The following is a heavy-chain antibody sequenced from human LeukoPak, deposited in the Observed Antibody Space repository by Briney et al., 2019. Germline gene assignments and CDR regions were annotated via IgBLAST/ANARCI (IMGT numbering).Heavy chain of an antibody. J-gene: IGHJ4*02. D-gene: IGHD3-16*02. CDR1: GYTFPSYG. CDR2: ISAYNGNT. V-gene: IGHV1-18*01. Sequence: ASVKDSCKASGYTFPSYGFSWVRQAPGQGLEWMGWISAYNGNTNYAQKLQGRVTMTTDTSTTTAYLELRSLRSDDTAVYYCARGLGSYPEIPLDYWGQGMLVTVSS. CDR3: ARGLGSYPEIPLDY.